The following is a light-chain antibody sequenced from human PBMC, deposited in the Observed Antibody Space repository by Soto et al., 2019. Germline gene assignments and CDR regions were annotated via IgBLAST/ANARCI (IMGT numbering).Light chain of an antibody. Sequence: QSVLARPASVSGSPGQSITISCNRTSSDVGGYNYVSWYQQYPGKAPKLMIYDVSNRPSGVSNRFSGSKSGNTASLTISGLQAEDEAGYYCSSYTISNTLVFGSGTKVTVL. V-gene: IGLV2-14*01. J-gene: IGLJ1*01. CDR1: SSDVGGYNY. CDR3: SSYTISNTLV. CDR2: DVS.